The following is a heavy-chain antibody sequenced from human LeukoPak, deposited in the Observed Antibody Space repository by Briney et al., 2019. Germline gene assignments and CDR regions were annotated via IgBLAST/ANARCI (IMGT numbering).Heavy chain of an antibody. Sequence: GGSLRLSCAASGFTFSSYGMNWVRQAPGKGLEWVSYISSSGSTIYYADSVKGRFTISRDNAKNSLYLQMNSLRAEDTAVYYCARGAYYYDSSGAFDYWGQGTLVTVSS. J-gene: IGHJ4*02. CDR1: GFTFSSYG. V-gene: IGHV3-48*03. CDR3: ARGAYYYDSSGAFDY. CDR2: ISSSGSTI. D-gene: IGHD3-22*01.